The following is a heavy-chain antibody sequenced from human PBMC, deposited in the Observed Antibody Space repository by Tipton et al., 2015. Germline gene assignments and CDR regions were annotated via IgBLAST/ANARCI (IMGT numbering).Heavy chain of an antibody. CDR3: ARHAYCVGGTCYVRLDTWFDP. V-gene: IGHV4-31*03. D-gene: IGHD2-15*01. CDR1: GVSIISSGYY. Sequence: TLSLTCTVSGVSIISSGYYWSWIRQHPGKGLEWIGYISYSGSTYQNPSLKSRATIFVDTSKNQFSLNLTSVTASDTAVYYCARHAYCVGGTCYVRLDTWFDPWGQGTLVTVSS. CDR2: ISYSGST. J-gene: IGHJ5*02.